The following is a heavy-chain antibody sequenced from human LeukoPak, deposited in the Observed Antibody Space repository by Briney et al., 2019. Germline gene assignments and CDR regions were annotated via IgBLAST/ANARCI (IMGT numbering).Heavy chain of an antibody. D-gene: IGHD4-11*01. CDR1: GFTFSSYW. Sequence: GGSLRLSCAGSGFTFSSYWMHWVRQAPGKGLVWVSRISTDASSTTYADSVKGRFTISRDNAKDTLYLQMNSLRAEDTAVYYCTGHHQAYSRTYWGQGTLVTVSS. V-gene: IGHV3-74*01. CDR2: ISTDASST. J-gene: IGHJ4*02. CDR3: TGHHQAYSRTY.